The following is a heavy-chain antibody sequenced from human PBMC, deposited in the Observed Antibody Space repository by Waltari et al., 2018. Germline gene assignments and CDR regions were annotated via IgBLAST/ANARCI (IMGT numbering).Heavy chain of an antibody. CDR3: ARETSCFDY. CDR2: VIPIFGTT. J-gene: IGHJ4*02. CDR1: GGTFSSYA. Sequence: QVQLVQSGAEVKKPGSSVKVSCKASGGTFSSYAISWVRQAPGQGLEWRGGVIPIFGTTNYARKLQGRVTMTRDTSISTAYMEMSRLSSADTAVYYCARETSCFDYWGQGTLVTVSS. V-gene: IGHV1-69*05. D-gene: IGHD2-2*01.